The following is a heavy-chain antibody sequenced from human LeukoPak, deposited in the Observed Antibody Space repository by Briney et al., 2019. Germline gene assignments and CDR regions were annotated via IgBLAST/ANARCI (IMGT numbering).Heavy chain of an antibody. V-gene: IGHV4-4*07. Sequence: PSETVSLTCTVSGGSISSYNWSWIRQPAGKGLEWIGRIYTSVSTNYNPSLKSRVTMSVDTSKNQFSLKLSSVTAADTAVYYCAREGRFLEWFEADYYYYYMDVWGKGTTVTVSS. J-gene: IGHJ6*03. D-gene: IGHD3-3*01. CDR1: GGSISSYN. CDR3: AREGRFLEWFEADYYYYYMDV. CDR2: IYTSVST.